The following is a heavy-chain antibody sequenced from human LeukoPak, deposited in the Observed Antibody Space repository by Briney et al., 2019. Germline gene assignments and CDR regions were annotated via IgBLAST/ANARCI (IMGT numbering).Heavy chain of an antibody. Sequence: SETLSLTCAVYGGSFSGYYWSWIRQPPGKGLEWIGEINHSGSTTYNPSLKSRVTISVDTSKNQFSLKLNSVTATDTAVYYCARHYGPWGQGTLVTVSS. D-gene: IGHD3-16*01. J-gene: IGHJ4*02. CDR1: GGSFSGYY. CDR3: ARHYGP. V-gene: IGHV4-34*01. CDR2: INHSGST.